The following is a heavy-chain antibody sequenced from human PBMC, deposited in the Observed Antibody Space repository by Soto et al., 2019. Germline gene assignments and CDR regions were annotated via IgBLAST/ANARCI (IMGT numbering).Heavy chain of an antibody. J-gene: IGHJ3*02. Sequence: PGGSLRLSCAASGFTFSSYEMNWVRQAPGKGLEWVSYISSSGSTIYYVDSVKGRFTISRDNAKNSLYLQMNSLRAEDTAVYYCARHAASGSYVRLDAFDIWGQGTIVTVSS. CDR1: GFTFSSYE. CDR2: ISSSGSTI. CDR3: ARHAASGSYVRLDAFDI. D-gene: IGHD1-26*01. V-gene: IGHV3-48*03.